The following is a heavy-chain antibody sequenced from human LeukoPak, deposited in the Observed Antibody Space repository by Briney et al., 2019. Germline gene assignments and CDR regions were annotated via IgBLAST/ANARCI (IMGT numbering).Heavy chain of an antibody. CDR1: GGSISSYY. CDR3: ARVGDSSGYYYEESWWFDP. V-gene: IGHV4-4*07. J-gene: IGHJ5*02. CDR2: IYTSGST. D-gene: IGHD3-22*01. Sequence: SETLSLTCTVSGGSISSYYWSWIRQPAGKGLEWIGRIYTSGSTNYNPSLKSRVTMSVDTSKNQFSLKLSSVTAADTAVYYCARVGDSSGYYYEESWWFDPWGQGTLVTVSS.